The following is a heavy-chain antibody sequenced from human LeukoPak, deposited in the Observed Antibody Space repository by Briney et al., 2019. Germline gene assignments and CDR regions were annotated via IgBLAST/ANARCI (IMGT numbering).Heavy chain of an antibody. J-gene: IGHJ4*02. CDR1: GFTFSSYA. CDR2: ISGSGGST. Sequence: GGSLRLSCAASGFTFSSYAMSWVRQAPGNGLEWVSAISGSGGSTYYADSVKGRFTISRDNSKNTLYLQMGSLRAEDMAVYYCARGIGFLEWQYYFDYWGQGTLVTVSS. D-gene: IGHD3-3*02. V-gene: IGHV3-23*01. CDR3: ARGIGFLEWQYYFDY.